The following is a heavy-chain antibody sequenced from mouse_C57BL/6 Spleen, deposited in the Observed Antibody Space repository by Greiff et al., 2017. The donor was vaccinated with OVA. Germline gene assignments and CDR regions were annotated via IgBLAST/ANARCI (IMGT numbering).Heavy chain of an antibody. CDR3: ARTTVVATGYYAMDY. Sequence: QVQLKESGPELVKPGASVKISCKASGYAFSSSWMNWVKQRPGKGLEWIGRIYPGDGDTNYNGKFKGKATLTADKSSSTAYMQLSSLTSEDSAVYFCARTTVVATGYYAMDYWGQGTSVTVSS. CDR1: GYAFSSSW. CDR2: IYPGDGDT. V-gene: IGHV1-82*01. D-gene: IGHD1-1*01. J-gene: IGHJ4*01.